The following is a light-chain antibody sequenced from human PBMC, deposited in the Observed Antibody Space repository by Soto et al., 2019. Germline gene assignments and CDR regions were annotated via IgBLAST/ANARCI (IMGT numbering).Light chain of an antibody. CDR2: GAS. CDR3: QQYGSSPPIT. Sequence: EIVLTQSPGTLSVSPGERATLSCRASQSVSSSYLACYQQKPGQAPRLLIYGASSRATGIPDRFSGSGSGTDFTLTISRLEPEDFAVYYCQQYGSSPPITFGQGTRLEIK. CDR1: QSVSSSY. V-gene: IGKV3-20*01. J-gene: IGKJ5*01.